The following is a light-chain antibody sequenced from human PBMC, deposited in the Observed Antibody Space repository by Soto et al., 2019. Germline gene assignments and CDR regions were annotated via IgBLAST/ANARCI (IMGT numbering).Light chain of an antibody. Sequence: NFMLTQPHSVSESPGKTLTISCTRSGGNIASNYVQWHQQRPGSAPMTVIYEDNQRPSGVPDRFSGSIDRSSNSASLAISGLKPEDEAHYFCQSYESRNVIFGGGTKVTVL. CDR1: GGNIASNY. J-gene: IGLJ2*01. V-gene: IGLV6-57*04. CDR2: EDN. CDR3: QSYESRNVI.